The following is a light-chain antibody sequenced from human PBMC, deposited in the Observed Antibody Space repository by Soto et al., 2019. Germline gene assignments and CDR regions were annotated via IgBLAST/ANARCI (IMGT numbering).Light chain of an antibody. CDR1: QSVLYSSNNKNY. Sequence: DIMMTQSPDSLAVSLGERATINCKSSQSVLYSSNNKNYLAWYQQRPGQPPKLLIYWASTRESGVPDRFSGSGSGTDFTLTITSLQAEDVAVYYCQQYESTPPTFGQGTKLEIK. J-gene: IGKJ2*01. V-gene: IGKV4-1*01. CDR2: WAS. CDR3: QQYESTPPT.